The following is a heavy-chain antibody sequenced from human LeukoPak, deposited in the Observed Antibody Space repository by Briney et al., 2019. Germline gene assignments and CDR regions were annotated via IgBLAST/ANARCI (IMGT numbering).Heavy chain of an antibody. V-gene: IGHV3-66*01. CDR1: GFTVGSNY. Sequence: GGSLRLSCAASGFTVGSNYLTWVRQAPGKGLEWVSVIYSGGNTYYADSVKGRFTISRDNSKNTLYLQMNSLRAEDTAVYYCAKEIDYGDSLLFDYWGQETLVTVSS. CDR2: IYSGGNT. J-gene: IGHJ4*02. D-gene: IGHD4-17*01. CDR3: AKEIDYGDSLLFDY.